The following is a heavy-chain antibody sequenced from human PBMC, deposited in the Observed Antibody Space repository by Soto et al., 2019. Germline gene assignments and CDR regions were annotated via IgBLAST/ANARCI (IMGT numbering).Heavy chain of an antibody. CDR3: AREEEQWLVEERANYGMDV. CDR1: GDSVSSNSAA. D-gene: IGHD6-19*01. V-gene: IGHV6-1*01. CDR2: TYYRSKWYN. Sequence: SPTLSLTCAISGDSVSSNSAAWNWIRQSPSRGLEWLGRTYYRSKWYNDYAVSVKSRITINPDTSKNQFSLQLNSVTPEDTAVYYCAREEEQWLVEERANYGMDVWGQGTTVTVSS. J-gene: IGHJ6*02.